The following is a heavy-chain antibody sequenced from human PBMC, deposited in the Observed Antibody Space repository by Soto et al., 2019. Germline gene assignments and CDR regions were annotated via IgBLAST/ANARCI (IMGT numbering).Heavy chain of an antibody. CDR1: GFTFSNVW. CDR2: IKSKTEGGTT. D-gene: IGHD3-10*01. V-gene: IGHV3-15*07. J-gene: IGHJ5*02. Sequence: PGGSLRLSCEASGFTFSNVWMNWVRQAPGKGLEWVGRIKSKTEGGTTDYAAPVKGRFTISRDDSKSTLYLQMNSLKTEDTAVYYCARGRRNGRYYGSGSYWFDPWGQGTLVTVSS. CDR3: ARGRRNGRYYGSGSYWFDP.